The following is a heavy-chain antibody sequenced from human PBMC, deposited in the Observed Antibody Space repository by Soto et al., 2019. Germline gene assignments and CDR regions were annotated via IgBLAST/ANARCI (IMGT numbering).Heavy chain of an antibody. D-gene: IGHD3-9*01. Sequence: GESLKISCKGSGYSFTSYWIGWVRQMPGKGLEWMGIIYPGDSDTRYSPSFQGQVTISADKSISTAYLQWSSLKASDTAMYYCARWTRYYDILTGYTNWFDPWGQGTLVTVS. CDR2: IYPGDSDT. J-gene: IGHJ5*02. CDR3: ARWTRYYDILTGYTNWFDP. CDR1: GYSFTSYW. V-gene: IGHV5-51*01.